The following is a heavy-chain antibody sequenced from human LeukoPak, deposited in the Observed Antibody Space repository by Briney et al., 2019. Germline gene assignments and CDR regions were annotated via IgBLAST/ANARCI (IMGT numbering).Heavy chain of an antibody. CDR3: ATVRSDYGDYYYYGMDV. CDR2: FDPEDGET. J-gene: IGHJ6*02. V-gene: IGHV1-24*01. CDR1: GYTLTELS. D-gene: IGHD4-17*01. Sequence: VSVKVSCKVSGYTLTELSMHWVRQAPGKGVEWRGGFDPEDGETIYAQKVQGGVTMTEATYTDTAYIQLSSLTSEDTAVYYCATVRSDYGDYYYYGMDVWGQGTTVTVSS.